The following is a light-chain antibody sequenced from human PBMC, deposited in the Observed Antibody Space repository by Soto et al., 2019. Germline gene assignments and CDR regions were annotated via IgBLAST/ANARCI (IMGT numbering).Light chain of an antibody. CDR1: MRDGGAYNL. Sequence: ALTRPASVSGSAGQSMTIFCSGTMRDGGAYNLVSWYQQHPGPAPKLIIYEVRNRPSGISSRFSGCRSGNAASMTISVLQREDEGDYYCSAYTARSTLVFGGGTKLTVL. V-gene: IGLV2-14*01. CDR2: EVR. J-gene: IGLJ3*02. CDR3: SAYTARSTLV.